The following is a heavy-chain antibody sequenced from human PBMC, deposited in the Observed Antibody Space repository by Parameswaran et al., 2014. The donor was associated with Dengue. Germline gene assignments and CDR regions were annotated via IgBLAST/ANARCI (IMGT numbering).Heavy chain of an antibody. D-gene: IGHD5-24*01. V-gene: IGHV4-34*01. Sequence: RWIRQPPGKGLEWIGEINHSGSTNYNPSLKSRVTISVDTSKNQFSLKLSSVTAADTAVYYCARGRGWLQSASRGNRFDLWGRGTLITVSS. CDR3: ARGRGWLQSASRGNRFDL. CDR2: INHSGST. J-gene: IGHJ2*01.